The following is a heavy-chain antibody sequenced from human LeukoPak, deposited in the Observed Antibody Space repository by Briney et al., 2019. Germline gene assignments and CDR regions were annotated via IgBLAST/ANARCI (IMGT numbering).Heavy chain of an antibody. Sequence: PGGSLRLSCAASRFTFSDYYMSWIRQAPGKGLEWVSYISSSSSYTNYADSVKGRFTISRDNAKNSLYLQMNSLRAEDTAVYYCARESGSSLVDYWGQGTLVTVSS. V-gene: IGHV3-11*05. CDR1: RFTFSDYY. CDR2: ISSSSSYT. D-gene: IGHD6-13*01. J-gene: IGHJ4*02. CDR3: ARESGSSLVDY.